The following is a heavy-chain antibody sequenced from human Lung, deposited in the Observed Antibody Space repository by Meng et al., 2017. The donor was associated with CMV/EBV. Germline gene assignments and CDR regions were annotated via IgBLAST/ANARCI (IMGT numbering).Heavy chain of an antibody. CDR2: IYWDDDK. D-gene: IGHD3-10*01. V-gene: IGHV2-5*02. Sequence: SGPTLVKPTQTLTLTCAFSGFSLSTSGVGVGWIRQPPGKALEWLALIYWDDDKRYSPSLRSRLTITKDTSKNQVVLTMTNMDPVDTATYYCAHRPHYYASGGPGWFDPXGQGXLVTVSS. CDR3: AHRPHYYASGGPGWFDP. CDR1: GFSLSTSGVG. J-gene: IGHJ5*02.